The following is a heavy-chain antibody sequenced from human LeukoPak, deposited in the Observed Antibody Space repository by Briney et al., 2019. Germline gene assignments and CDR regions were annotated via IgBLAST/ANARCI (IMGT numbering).Heavy chain of an antibody. J-gene: IGHJ4*02. D-gene: IGHD3-16*02. Sequence: PGGSLRLSCADSEFTIRDHYVSWVRQAPGKGLEWVSAISGSGGSTYYADSVKGRFTISRDNSKNTLYLQMNSLRAEDTAVYYCARGMITFGGVIAQPFDYWGQGTLVTVSS. CDR1: EFTIRDHY. V-gene: IGHV3-23*01. CDR3: ARGMITFGGVIAQPFDY. CDR2: ISGSGGST.